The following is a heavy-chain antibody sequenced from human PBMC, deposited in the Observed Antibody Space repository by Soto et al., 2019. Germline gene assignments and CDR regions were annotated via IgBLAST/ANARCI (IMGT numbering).Heavy chain of an antibody. V-gene: IGHV3-21*01. D-gene: IGHD3-10*01. Sequence: EVQVVESGGGLVKPGGSLRLSCAASGFTFNNYNMNCVRQGPGKGLEWVASISSKSNQIFHADSVKGRFTISRDNAKNSLYLQMNSMRAEDTAVYYCAKDRGLGSTVSGGLDVCGQGTTVTVSS. CDR1: GFTFNNYN. CDR2: ISSKSNQI. J-gene: IGHJ6*02. CDR3: AKDRGLGSTVSGGLDV.